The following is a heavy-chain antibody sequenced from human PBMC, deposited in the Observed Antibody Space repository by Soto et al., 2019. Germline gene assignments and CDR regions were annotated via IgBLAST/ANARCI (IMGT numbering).Heavy chain of an antibody. CDR2: IYHSGGT. CDR3: ARDSRSGYYLEY. CDR1: GDSISNGGYS. D-gene: IGHD3-22*01. J-gene: IGHJ4*02. V-gene: IGHV4-30-2*01. Sequence: HLQLQESGSGLVKPSQTLSLTCAVSGDSISNGGYSWNWVRQPPGKGLEWTGYIYHSGGTDFTPSLKSRVTITVDSSNNQFSLKLRSVTAADTAVYYCARDSRSGYYLEYWGQGTLITVSS.